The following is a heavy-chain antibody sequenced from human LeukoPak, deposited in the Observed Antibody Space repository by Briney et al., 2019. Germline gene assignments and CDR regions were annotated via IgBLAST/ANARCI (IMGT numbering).Heavy chain of an antibody. Sequence: PVKVSCKASGGTFSSYAISWVRQAPGQGLEWMGRIIPILGIANYAQKFQGRVTITADKSTSTAYMELSSLRSEDTAVYYCARDRPSTSRDIHRITMVRGVPNWFDPWGQGTLVTVSS. CDR3: ARDRPSTSRDIHRITMVRGVPNWFDP. J-gene: IGHJ5*02. CDR2: IIPILGIA. CDR1: GGTFSSYA. V-gene: IGHV1-69*04. D-gene: IGHD3-10*01.